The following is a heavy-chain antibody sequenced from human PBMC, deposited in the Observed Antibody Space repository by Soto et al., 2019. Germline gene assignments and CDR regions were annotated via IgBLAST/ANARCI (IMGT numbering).Heavy chain of an antibody. CDR2: INPSGGST. CDR3: ARDRRRDCGGDCYLVY. CDR1: GYTFTSYY. Sequence: ASVKVSCRASGYTFTSYYMHWVRQAPGQGLEWMGIINPSGGSTSYAQKFQGRVTMARDTSTSTVYMELSSLRSEDTAVYYCARDRRRDCGGDCYLVYWGQGTLVTVSS. J-gene: IGHJ4*02. V-gene: IGHV1-46*01. D-gene: IGHD2-21*02.